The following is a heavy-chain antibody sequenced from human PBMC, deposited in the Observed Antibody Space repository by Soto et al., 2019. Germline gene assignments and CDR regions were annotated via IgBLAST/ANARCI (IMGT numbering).Heavy chain of an antibody. J-gene: IGHJ6*02. Sequence: QVQLVQSGAEVKKPGASVKVSCKASGYTFTGYYMHWVRQAPGQGLEWMGWINPNSGGTNYAQKFQGWDTMTRDTSISTAYMELSRLRSDDTAVYYCARDMYSSSWYEEYYYYYGIDVWGQGTKVTVSS. CDR1: GYTFTGYY. CDR2: INPNSGGT. V-gene: IGHV1-2*04. CDR3: ARDMYSSSWYEEYYYYYGIDV. D-gene: IGHD6-13*01.